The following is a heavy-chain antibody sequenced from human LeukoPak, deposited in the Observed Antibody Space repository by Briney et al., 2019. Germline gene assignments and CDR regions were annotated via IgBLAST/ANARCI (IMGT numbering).Heavy chain of an antibody. CDR1: GGTFSSYA. Sequence: SVKVSCKASGGTFSSYAISWVRQAPGQGLEWMGRIIPIFGIANYAQKFQGRVTITADKSTSTAYMELSSLRSEDTAVYYCARDVGYSGYDPTYYYDSSGYYQHYYFDYWGQGTLVTVSS. V-gene: IGHV1-69*04. J-gene: IGHJ4*02. CDR3: ARDVGYSGYDPTYYYDSSGYYQHYYFDY. CDR2: IIPIFGIA. D-gene: IGHD3-22*01.